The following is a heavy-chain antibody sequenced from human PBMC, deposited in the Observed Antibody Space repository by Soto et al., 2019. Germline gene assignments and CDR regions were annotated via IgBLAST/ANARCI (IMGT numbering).Heavy chain of an antibody. V-gene: IGHV1-8*01. CDR1: GYTFTSYD. D-gene: IGHD3-22*01. Sequence: QVQLVQSGAEVKKPGASVKVSCKASGYTFTSYDINWVRQATGQGLEWMGWMNPNSGNTGYAQKFQGRVTMTRNTSISTAYMELSSLRSEDTAVYYCARGQYYYDSSGYYYPDYWGQGTLVTVSS. CDR2: MNPNSGNT. CDR3: ARGQYYYDSSGYYYPDY. J-gene: IGHJ4*02.